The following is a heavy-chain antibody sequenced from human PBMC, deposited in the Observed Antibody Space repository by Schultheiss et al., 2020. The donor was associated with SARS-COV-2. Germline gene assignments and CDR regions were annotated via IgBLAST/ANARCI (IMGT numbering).Heavy chain of an antibody. CDR1: GFTFDDFA. CDR3: ARVLPRGLRFLEWLSDSLGYDAFDI. J-gene: IGHJ3*02. CDR2: ISSNGGSR. V-gene: IGHV3-9*01. D-gene: IGHD3-3*01. Sequence: GGSLRLSCGASGFTFDDFAMHWVRQAPGKGLEWVSGISSNGGSRGYVDSVKGRFTISRDNAKNSLYLQMNSLRAEDTAVYYCARVLPRGLRFLEWLSDSLGYDAFDIWGQGTMVTVSS.